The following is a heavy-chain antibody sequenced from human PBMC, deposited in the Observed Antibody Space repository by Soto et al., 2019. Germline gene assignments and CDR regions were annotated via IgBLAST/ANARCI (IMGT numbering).Heavy chain of an antibody. V-gene: IGHV4-39*01. CDR2: IYHTGST. CDR1: GDSISSSSSY. D-gene: IGHD3-10*01. CDR3: ASQHYYGSGTYYLFDY. Sequence: QLRLQESGPGLVKPSETLSLTCTVSGDSISSSSSYWGWIRQSPGKGLEFIGSIYHTGSTYYNPSLESRVTISVATSKNQFSLKLTSVTAADTAVYYCASQHYYGSGTYYLFDYWGQGTLVTVSS. J-gene: IGHJ4*02.